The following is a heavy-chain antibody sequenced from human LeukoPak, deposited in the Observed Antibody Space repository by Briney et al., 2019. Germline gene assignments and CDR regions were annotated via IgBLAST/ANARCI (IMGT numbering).Heavy chain of an antibody. J-gene: IGHJ5*02. CDR2: IYYSGST. CDR3: TREVVPDRLGTHWFDP. D-gene: IGHD2-2*01. Sequence: SETLSLTCTVSGGSISSSSYYWGWIRQPPGKGLEWIGSIYYSGSTYYNPSLKSRVTISVDTSKNQFSLNVISVTAADTAVYYCTREVVPDRLGTHWFDPWGPGTLVTVS. CDR1: GGSISSSSYY. V-gene: IGHV4-39*07.